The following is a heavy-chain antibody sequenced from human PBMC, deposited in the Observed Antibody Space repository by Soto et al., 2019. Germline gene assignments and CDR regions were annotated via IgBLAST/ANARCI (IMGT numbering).Heavy chain of an antibody. Sequence: SETLSLTCTVSGGSISSSRYYWAWIRQPPGKGLEWIGSIYYSGRTYYNPSLKSRVTMSVDRSKNQFSLKLSSVTAADTAVYYCVGENDGDYFDSWGQGALVTVSS. CDR3: VGENDGDYFDS. CDR1: GGSISSSRYY. CDR2: IYYSGRT. V-gene: IGHV4-39*01. J-gene: IGHJ4*02. D-gene: IGHD1-1*01.